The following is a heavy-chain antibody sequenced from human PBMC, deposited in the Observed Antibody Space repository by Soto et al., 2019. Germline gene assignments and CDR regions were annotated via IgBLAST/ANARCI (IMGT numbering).Heavy chain of an antibody. V-gene: IGHV1-18*04. J-gene: IGHJ5*01. CDR1: GYTFTNYV. D-gene: IGHD3-10*01. CDR2: ISGYDGNT. Sequence: ASVKVSCKASGYTFTNYVISWVRQAPGQGLEWMGWISGYDGNTNYAQKLQGRVTMTTDTSTSTAYMELRSLRSDDTAVYYCARDRRTMVRGVSALFDSWGQGTLVTVSS. CDR3: ARDRRTMVRGVSALFDS.